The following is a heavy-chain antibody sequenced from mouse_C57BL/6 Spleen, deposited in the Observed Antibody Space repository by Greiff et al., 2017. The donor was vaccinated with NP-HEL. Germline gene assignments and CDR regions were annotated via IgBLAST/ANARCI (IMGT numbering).Heavy chain of an antibody. CDR3: ARDSNPLPMDY. J-gene: IGHJ4*01. Sequence: VQLQESGPGLVKPSQSLSLTCSVTGYSITSGYYWNWIRQFPGNKLEWMGYISYDGSNNYNPSLKNRISITRDTSKNQFFLKLNSVTTEDTATYYCARDSNPLPMDYWGQGTSVTVSS. CDR2: ISYDGSN. CDR1: GYSITSGYY. V-gene: IGHV3-6*01. D-gene: IGHD2-5*01.